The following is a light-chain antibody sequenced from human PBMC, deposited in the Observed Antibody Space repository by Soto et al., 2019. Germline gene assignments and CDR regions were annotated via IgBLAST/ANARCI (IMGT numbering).Light chain of an antibody. CDR1: SSDVGGYNY. CDR2: DVS. CDR3: SSYTTSNTRQIV. Sequence: QSVLTQPASVSGSPGQSITISCTGTSSDVGGYNYVSWYQHHPGKAPKLMIYDVSNRPSGVSNRFSGSKSGNTASLTISGLQPEDDADYYCSSYTTSNTRQIVLGTGTKLTVL. J-gene: IGLJ1*01. V-gene: IGLV2-14*03.